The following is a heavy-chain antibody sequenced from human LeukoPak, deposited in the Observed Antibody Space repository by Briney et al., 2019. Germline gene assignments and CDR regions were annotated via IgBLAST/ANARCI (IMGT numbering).Heavy chain of an antibody. CDR3: ARDPLKNGY. CDR1: GFTFSSYW. Sequence: GGSLRLSCAASGFTFSSYWMSWVRQAPGKGLEWVSSISSSSSYIYYADSVKGRFTISRDNAKNSLYLQMNSLRAEDTAVYYCARDPLKNGYWGQGTLVTVSS. V-gene: IGHV3-21*01. CDR2: ISSSSSYI. J-gene: IGHJ4*02.